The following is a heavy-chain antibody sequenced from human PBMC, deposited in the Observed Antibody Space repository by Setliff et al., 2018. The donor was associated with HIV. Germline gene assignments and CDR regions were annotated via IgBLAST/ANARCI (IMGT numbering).Heavy chain of an antibody. CDR2: IYYSGST. Sequence: SETLSLTCAVYGGSFSGYYWSWIRQPPGKGLEWIGSIYYSGSTKYNPSLKSRVTISVDTSKNQFSLKLSSVTAADTAVYYCARRSGWSLDYWGQGTLVTVSS. V-gene: IGHV4-34*01. CDR3: ARRSGWSLDY. J-gene: IGHJ4*02. CDR1: GGSFSGYY. D-gene: IGHD6-19*01.